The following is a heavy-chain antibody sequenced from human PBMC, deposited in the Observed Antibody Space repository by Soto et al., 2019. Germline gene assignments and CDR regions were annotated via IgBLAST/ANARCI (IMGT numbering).Heavy chain of an antibody. CDR3: ASSRWWHFDY. Sequence: KPSETLSLTCTVSGGSISSSSYYWGWIRQPPGKGLEWIGSMYYSGGTYYNPSLKSRVTISVDTSKNQFSLKLSSVTAADTAVYYCASSRWWHFDYWGQGTLVIVSS. CDR2: MYYSGGT. D-gene: IGHD6-19*01. CDR1: GGSISSSSYY. V-gene: IGHV4-39*01. J-gene: IGHJ4*02.